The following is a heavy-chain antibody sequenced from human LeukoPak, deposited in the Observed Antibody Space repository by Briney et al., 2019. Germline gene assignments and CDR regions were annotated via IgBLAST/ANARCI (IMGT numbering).Heavy chain of an antibody. Sequence: AASVTVSCKASGYTFTGYYMHWVRQAPGQGLEWMGWINPNSGGTNYAQKFQGRVTMTRDTSTDTAYMELSSLRSEDTAVYYCATGSERLLWFGEPYGVYAFDIWGQGTMVTVSS. V-gene: IGHV1-2*02. CDR1: GYTFTGYY. J-gene: IGHJ3*02. CDR2: INPNSGGT. D-gene: IGHD3-10*01. CDR3: ATGSERLLWFGEPYGVYAFDI.